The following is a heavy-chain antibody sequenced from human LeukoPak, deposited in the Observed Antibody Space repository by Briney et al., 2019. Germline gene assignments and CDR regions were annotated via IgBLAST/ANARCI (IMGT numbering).Heavy chain of an antibody. CDR2: ISSGSSTI. J-gene: IGHJ4*02. V-gene: IGHV3-48*02. Sequence: GGSLRLSCAAFGFTLSTYSMNWVRQAPGKGLEWISYISSGSSTIHYADSVKGRFTISRDNGKNSLYLQMNSLRDEDTAVYYCARDYGYSSSFDYWGQGTLVTVSS. D-gene: IGHD6-19*01. CDR1: GFTLSTYS. CDR3: ARDYGYSSSFDY.